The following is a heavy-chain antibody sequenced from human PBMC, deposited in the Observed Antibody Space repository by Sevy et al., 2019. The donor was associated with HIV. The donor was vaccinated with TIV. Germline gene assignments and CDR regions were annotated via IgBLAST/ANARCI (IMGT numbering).Heavy chain of an antibody. CDR2: ISAYNGNT. Sequence: ASVKVSCKASGYTFTNYGISWVRQAPGQGLEWMGWISAYNGNTNYAQKLQGRVTMTTDTSTSTAYMELRSLRSDDTAVYCCARYNVDYYYYYMDVWGKGTTVTVSS. D-gene: IGHD1-20*01. V-gene: IGHV1-18*01. CDR3: ARYNVDYYYYYMDV. J-gene: IGHJ6*03. CDR1: GYTFTNYG.